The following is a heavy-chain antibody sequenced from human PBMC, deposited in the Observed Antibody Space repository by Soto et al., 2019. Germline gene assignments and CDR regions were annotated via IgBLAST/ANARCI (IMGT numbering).Heavy chain of an antibody. J-gene: IGHJ4*02. D-gene: IGHD3-22*01. CDR1: GFTFSSYA. CDR3: ARAHQDPDSSGYHYYFDY. CDR2: ISYDGSNK. V-gene: IGHV3-30-3*01. Sequence: GGSLRLSCAASGFTFSSYAMHWVRQAPGKGLEWVAVISYDGSNKYYADSVKGRFTISRDNSKNTLYLQMNSLRAEDTAVYYCARAHQDPDSSGYHYYFDYWGQGTLVTVS.